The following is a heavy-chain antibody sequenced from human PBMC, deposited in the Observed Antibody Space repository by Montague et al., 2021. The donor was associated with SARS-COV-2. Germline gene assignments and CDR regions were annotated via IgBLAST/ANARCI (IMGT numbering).Heavy chain of an antibody. CDR1: GGSISSYY. V-gene: IGHV4-59*01. CDR3: AGTYYDFWSGFNHYYYMDV. D-gene: IGHD3-3*01. Sequence: SETLSLTCTVPGGSISSYYWSWIRQPPGKGLEWIGYIYYSGSTNYNPSLKSRVTISVDTTKNQFSLKLSSVTAADTAVYYCAGTYYDFWSGFNHYYYMDVWGQGTTVTVSS. J-gene: IGHJ6*03. CDR2: IYYSGST.